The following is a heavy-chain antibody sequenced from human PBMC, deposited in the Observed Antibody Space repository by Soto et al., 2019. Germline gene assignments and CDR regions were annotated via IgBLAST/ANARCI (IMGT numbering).Heavy chain of an antibody. D-gene: IGHD3-10*01. CDR3: ARGTFDLHGSSDF. V-gene: IGHV1-18*01. CDR1: GYTFTNYG. CDR2: ISAYNGNT. Sequence: GASVKVSCKASGYTFTNYGFSWVRQAPGQGLERMGWISAYNGNTKYEQSLQGRVTMTTETSTNRAYMELRSRRSDDTAVYYCARGTFDLHGSSDFWGQGTLVTVSS. J-gene: IGHJ4*02.